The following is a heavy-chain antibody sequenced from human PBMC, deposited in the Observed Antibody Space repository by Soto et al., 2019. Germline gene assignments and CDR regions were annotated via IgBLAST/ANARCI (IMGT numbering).Heavy chain of an antibody. CDR3: ARPTVPGTSDGFDI. Sequence: QLQLQESGPGLVKPSETLSLTCTVSGGSISSGSYYWGWIRQPSGQGLEWIGSIYYSGSTYYNPSLKSRVTMSVDTSKNQFSLKLRSVTATDTAIYYCARPTVPGTSDGFDIWGQGTMVTVFS. J-gene: IGHJ3*02. CDR1: GGSISSGSYY. D-gene: IGHD1-1*01. CDR2: IYYSGST. V-gene: IGHV4-39*01.